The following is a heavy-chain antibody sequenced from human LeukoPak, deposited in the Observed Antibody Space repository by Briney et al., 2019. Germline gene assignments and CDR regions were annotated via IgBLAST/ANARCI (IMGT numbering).Heavy chain of an antibody. CDR1: GYTFTSNY. CDR3: ARASGSSAVPFDY. D-gene: IGHD3-10*01. Sequence: ASVKVSCKASGYTFTSNYMHWVRQAPGQGLEWMGVIAPSSGTTSYAQKFQGRVTMARDTSTSTLYMELSSLTSEDTAVYYCARASGSSAVPFDYWGQGTLVTVSS. J-gene: IGHJ4*02. V-gene: IGHV1-46*01. CDR2: IAPSSGTT.